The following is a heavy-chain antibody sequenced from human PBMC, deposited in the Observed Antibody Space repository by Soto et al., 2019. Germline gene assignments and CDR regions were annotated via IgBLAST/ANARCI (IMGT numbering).Heavy chain of an antibody. D-gene: IGHD6-13*01. CDR1: GFTFSGFD. V-gene: IGHV3-13*01. CDR3: AKSQEIGTHFFDS. J-gene: IGHJ4*02. CDR2: IGTAGDT. Sequence: GGSLRLSCEASGFTFSGFDMHWVRQPTGKGLEWVSSIGTAGDTYYAVSVKGRFTISRDNAKNSLSLQMNNLRTGDMAVYFCAKSQEIGTHFFDSWGQGTQVTVSS.